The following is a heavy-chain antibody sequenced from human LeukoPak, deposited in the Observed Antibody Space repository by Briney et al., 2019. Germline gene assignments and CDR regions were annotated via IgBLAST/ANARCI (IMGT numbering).Heavy chain of an antibody. D-gene: IGHD6-19*01. V-gene: IGHV3-11*04. CDR1: GFTFSDYY. CDR2: ISSSSNII. Sequence: GGSLRLSCAASGFTFSDYYMSWIRQAPGKGLEWVSSISSSSNIIYYADSVKGRLTISRDNAKNSLYLQMNSLRAEDTAVFYCGRTKRWLDDVFDIWGKGTMVTVSS. CDR3: GRTKRWLDDVFDI. J-gene: IGHJ3*02.